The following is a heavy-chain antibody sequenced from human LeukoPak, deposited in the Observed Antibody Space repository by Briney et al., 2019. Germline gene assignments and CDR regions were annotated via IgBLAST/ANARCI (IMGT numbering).Heavy chain of an antibody. D-gene: IGHD6-13*01. V-gene: IGHV3-11*01. CDR1: GFTFSDYY. Sequence: GRSLRLSCAASGFTFSDYYMTWIRQAPGKGLQWVAYISSSGNAIYYADSVRGRFTMSRDNAKKSLYLQMNSLRAEDTAVYYCVKSYSTSGDYWGQGTLVTVSS. J-gene: IGHJ4*02. CDR3: VKSYSTSGDY. CDR2: ISSSGNAI.